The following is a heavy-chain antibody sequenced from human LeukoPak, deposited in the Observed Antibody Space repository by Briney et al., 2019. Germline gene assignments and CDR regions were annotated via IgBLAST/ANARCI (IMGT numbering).Heavy chain of an antibody. V-gene: IGHV4-31*03. D-gene: IGHD6-13*01. Sequence: SETLSLTCTVSGGSISSGGYYWSWIRQHPGKGLEWIGYIYYSGSTYYNPSLKSRVIISVDTSKNQFSLKLSSVTAADTAVYYCASHIAAAGTDYGMDVWGQGTTVTVSS. CDR3: ASHIAAAGTDYGMDV. CDR1: GGSISSGGYY. CDR2: IYYSGST. J-gene: IGHJ6*02.